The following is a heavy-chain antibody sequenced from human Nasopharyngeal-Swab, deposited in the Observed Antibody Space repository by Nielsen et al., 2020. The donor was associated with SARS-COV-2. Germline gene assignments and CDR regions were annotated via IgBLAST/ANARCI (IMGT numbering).Heavy chain of an antibody. V-gene: IGHV3-11*01. J-gene: IGHJ4*02. CDR1: GFTFSDYY. CDR3: ANHLPGTYYFDY. Sequence: GESLKISCAASGFTFSDYYMSWIRQAPGEGLEWVSYISSSGSTIYYADSVKGRLTISRDNAKNSLYLQMNSLRAGDTAVYYCANHLPGTYYFDYWGQGTLVTVSS. CDR2: ISSSGSTI. D-gene: IGHD3-10*01.